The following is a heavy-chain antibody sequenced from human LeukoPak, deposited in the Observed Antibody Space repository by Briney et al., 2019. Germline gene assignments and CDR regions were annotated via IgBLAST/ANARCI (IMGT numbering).Heavy chain of an antibody. CDR2: IIPIFGTA. D-gene: IGHD2-21*02. CDR1: GYTFTSYG. CDR3: AREEREYCGGDCNDAFDI. Sequence: SVKVSCKASGYTFTSYGISWVRQAPGQGLEWMGGIIPIFGTANYAQKFQGRVTITADESTSTAYMELSSLRSEDTAVYYCAREEREYCGGDCNDAFDIWGQGTMVTVSS. V-gene: IGHV1-69*13. J-gene: IGHJ3*02.